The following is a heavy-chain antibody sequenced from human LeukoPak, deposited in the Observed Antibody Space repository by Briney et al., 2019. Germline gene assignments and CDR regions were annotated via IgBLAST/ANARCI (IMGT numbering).Heavy chain of an antibody. D-gene: IGHD5-12*01. V-gene: IGHV1-2*06. J-gene: IGHJ4*02. CDR3: ARDRYNGYDFPFDY. CDR2: INPNSGGT. Sequence: ASVKVSCKASGYTFTDFYMHWVRQAPGQGLEWMGRINPNSGGTNYAQKFQGRVTMTRDTSINTAYMELSRLTSDDTAVYYCARDRYNGYDFPFDYWGQGTLVSVSS. CDR1: GYTFTDFY.